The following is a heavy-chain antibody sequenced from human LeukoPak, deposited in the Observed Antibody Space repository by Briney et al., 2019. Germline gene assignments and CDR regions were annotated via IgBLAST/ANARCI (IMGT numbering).Heavy chain of an antibody. CDR1: GASIRSYY. Sequence: PSETLSLTCTVSGASIRSYYWSWIRQPPGKGLECIGYIYYTGSTNYNYDPSLKSRVTISVDTSKNQFSLKLSSVTAADTAVYYCARHGPRRDGYNYDYWGPGTLVTVSS. CDR3: ARHGPRRDGYNYDY. J-gene: IGHJ4*02. CDR2: IYYTGST. V-gene: IGHV4-59*08. D-gene: IGHD5-24*01.